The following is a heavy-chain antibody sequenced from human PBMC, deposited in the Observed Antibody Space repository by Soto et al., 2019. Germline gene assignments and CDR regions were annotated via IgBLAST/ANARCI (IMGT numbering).Heavy chain of an antibody. CDR1: GYTFTNYG. D-gene: IGHD3-10*01. J-gene: IGHJ4*02. CDR2: VNGDRGNT. Sequence: HLVQSGGEVKKPGASVKISCQTSGYTFTNYGVTWVRQAPGQGLEWVGWVNGDRGNTNYARNLEGRVTMTTDASTATADMELRNLRSDDTAIYYCARGTGLNDGSDLWGQGTVVTVSS. V-gene: IGHV1-18*01. CDR3: ARGTGLNDGSDL.